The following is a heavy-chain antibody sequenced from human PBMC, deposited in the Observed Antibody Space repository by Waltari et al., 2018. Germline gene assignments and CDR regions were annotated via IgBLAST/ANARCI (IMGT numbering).Heavy chain of an antibody. D-gene: IGHD6-13*01. J-gene: IGHJ4*02. V-gene: IGHV3-23*01. CDR2: ISATGATP. CDR1: GFKFKKYA. CDR3: AKTMITNIAAAGDF. Sequence: EVQLLESGGDLVQPGGSLRLSCVASGFKFKKYAMRWVRQAPGKGLGWVSGISATGATPYYADSGQGRFTISRDNSKNTLYVQMNSLRVEDTAVYYCAKTMITNIAAAGDFWGQGTRVTVS.